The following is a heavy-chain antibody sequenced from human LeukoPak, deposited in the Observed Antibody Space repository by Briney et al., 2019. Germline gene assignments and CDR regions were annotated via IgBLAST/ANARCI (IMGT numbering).Heavy chain of an antibody. CDR2: IYYSGST. Sequence: SETLSLTCIVSGGSIGTYYWSWIRQPPGKGLEWIGHIYYSGSTDYNPSLRSRVTISVDTSKNQFSLKLSSVTAADTAVYYCARDRSDGSGYYGYYFDYWGQGTLVSVSS. CDR1: GGSIGTYY. D-gene: IGHD3-22*01. V-gene: IGHV4-59*01. CDR3: ARDRSDGSGYYGYYFDY. J-gene: IGHJ4*02.